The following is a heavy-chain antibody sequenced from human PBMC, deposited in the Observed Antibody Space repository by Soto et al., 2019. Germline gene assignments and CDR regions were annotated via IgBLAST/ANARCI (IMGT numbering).Heavy chain of an antibody. CDR3: AKEWLCYDILTGYYFGGYGMDV. V-gene: IGHV3-33*06. D-gene: IGHD3-9*01. CDR2: IWYDGSNK. Sequence: GGSLRLSCAASGFTFSSYGMHWVRQAPGKGLEWVAVIWYDGSNKYYADSVKGRFTISRDNSKNTLYLQMNSLRAEDTAVYYCAKEWLCYDILTGYYFGGYGMDVWGQGTTVTVSS. CDR1: GFTFSSYG. J-gene: IGHJ6*02.